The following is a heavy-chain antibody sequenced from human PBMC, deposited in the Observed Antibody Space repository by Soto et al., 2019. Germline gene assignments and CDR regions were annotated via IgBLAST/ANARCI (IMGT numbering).Heavy chain of an antibody. Sequence: PGGSLRLSCAASGFTVSSNYMSWVRQAPGKGLEWVSVIYSGGSTYYADSVKGRFTISRDNSKNTLYLQMNSLRAEDTAVYYCARSQYSSGWPHWDYWGQGTLVTVSS. CDR1: GFTVSSNY. CDR3: ARSQYSSGWPHWDY. CDR2: IYSGGST. D-gene: IGHD6-19*01. V-gene: IGHV3-53*01. J-gene: IGHJ4*02.